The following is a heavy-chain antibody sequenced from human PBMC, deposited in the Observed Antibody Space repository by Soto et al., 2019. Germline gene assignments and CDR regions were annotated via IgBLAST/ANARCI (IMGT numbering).Heavy chain of an antibody. CDR3: AAGGDGYNFGAVY. CDR2: IIPILGIA. Sequence: SVKVSCKASGGTFSSYTISWVRQAPGQGLEWMGRIIPILGIANYAQKFQGRVTITADKSTNTGYTELSSLRSEETAVYHCAAGGDGYNFGAVYCGQXCPVTVS. CDR1: GGTFSSYT. V-gene: IGHV1-69*02. J-gene: IGHJ4*02. D-gene: IGHD1-1*01.